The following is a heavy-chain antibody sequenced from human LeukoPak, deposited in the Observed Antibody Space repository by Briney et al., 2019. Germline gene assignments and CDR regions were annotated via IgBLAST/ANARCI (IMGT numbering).Heavy chain of an antibody. CDR1: GGSISSYY. CDR3: ARVRYYYDSSGYYYNFDY. J-gene: IGHJ4*02. Sequence: SETLSLTCTVSGGSISSYYWSWIRQPPGKGLEWMGYIYYSGSTNYNPSLKSRVTISVDTSKNQFSLKLSSVTAADTAVYYCARVRYYYDSSGYYYNFDYWGQGTLVTVSS. CDR2: IYYSGST. V-gene: IGHV4-59*12. D-gene: IGHD3-22*01.